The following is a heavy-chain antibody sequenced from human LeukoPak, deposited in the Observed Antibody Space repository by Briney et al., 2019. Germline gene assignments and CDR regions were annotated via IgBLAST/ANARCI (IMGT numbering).Heavy chain of an antibody. CDR1: GGSISSYY. CDR2: IYYSGST. V-gene: IGHV4-59*06. D-gene: IGHD4-17*01. Sequence: SETPSLTCTVSGGSISSYYWSWIRQHPGKGLEWIGYIYYSGSTYYNPSLKSRVTISVDTSKNQFSLKLSSVTAADTAVYYCARALNTVTISVWFDPWGQGTLVTVSS. CDR3: ARALNTVTISVWFDP. J-gene: IGHJ5*02.